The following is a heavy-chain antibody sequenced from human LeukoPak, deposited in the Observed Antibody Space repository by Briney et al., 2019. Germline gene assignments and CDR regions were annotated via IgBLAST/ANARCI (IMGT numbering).Heavy chain of an antibody. CDR1: GYTFTSYY. J-gene: IGHJ4*02. Sequence: ASVKVSCKASGYTFTSYYMHWVRQAPGQGLELMGIINPSGGSTSYAQKFQGRVTMTRDTSTSTVYMELSSLRSEDTAVYYKQKTAYDILTGFPKGVDYWGQGTLVTVSS. CDR3: QKTAYDILTGFPKGVDY. V-gene: IGHV1-46*01. CDR2: INPSGGST. D-gene: IGHD3-9*01.